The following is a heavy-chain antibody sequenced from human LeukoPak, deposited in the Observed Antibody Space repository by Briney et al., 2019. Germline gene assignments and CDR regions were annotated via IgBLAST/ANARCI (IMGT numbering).Heavy chain of an antibody. CDR3: ATGILYPDYFDY. CDR2: ISAYNGNT. J-gene: IGHJ4*02. V-gene: IGHV1-18*01. CDR1: GYTFTSYG. D-gene: IGHD2/OR15-2a*01. Sequence: ASVKVSFKASGYTFTSYGISWVRQAPGQGLEGMGWISAYNGNTNYAQKLQGRVTMTTDTSTSTAYMELRSLRSDDTAVYYCATGILYPDYFDYWGQGTLVTVSS.